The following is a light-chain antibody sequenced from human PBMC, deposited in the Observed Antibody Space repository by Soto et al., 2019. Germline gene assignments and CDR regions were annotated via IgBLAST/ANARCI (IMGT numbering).Light chain of an antibody. CDR1: QSVSSNY. Sequence: ENVLTQSPGSLSLSPGERATLSCRASQSVSSNYLAWYQQKPGQSPRLLIYGATNRATGIPDRFSASGSGTEFTLTISRLEPEDFALYFCQQYVSSPYTFGQGTQLDIK. CDR2: GAT. J-gene: IGKJ2*01. CDR3: QQYVSSPYT. V-gene: IGKV3-20*01.